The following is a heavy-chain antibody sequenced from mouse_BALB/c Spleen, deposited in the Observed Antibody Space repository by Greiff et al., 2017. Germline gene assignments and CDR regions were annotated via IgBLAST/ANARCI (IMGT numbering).Heavy chain of an antibody. CDR1: GYAFTDFL. D-gene: IGHD1-3*01. CDR2: INPGSGGT. J-gene: IGHJ2*01. CDR3: ARGGEKKVFGVY. V-gene: IGHV1-54*01. Sequence: QVQLQQSGAELVRPGTSVKVSCKASGYAFTDFLIEWVKQRPGQGLEWIGVINPGSGGTNYNAKFKGKATLTADKSSSTAYMQLSSLTSDDSAVYFCARGGEKKVFGVYWGQGTTLTVSA.